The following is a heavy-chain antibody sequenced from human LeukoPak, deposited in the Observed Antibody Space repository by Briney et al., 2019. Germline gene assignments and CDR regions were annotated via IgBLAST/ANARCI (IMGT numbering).Heavy chain of an antibody. CDR2: IKEDGSEI. J-gene: IGHJ3*02. V-gene: IGHV3-7*01. CDR3: AKDLRSYYDSSGYSNDAFDI. Sequence: GGSLRLSCAASGFTFTTYWMSWVRQAPEKGLEWVANIKEDGSEIHYVDSVKGRFTISRDNAENSLYLQMDSLRAEDTAVYYCAKDLRSYYDSSGYSNDAFDIWGQGTMVTVSS. D-gene: IGHD3-22*01. CDR1: GFTFTTYW.